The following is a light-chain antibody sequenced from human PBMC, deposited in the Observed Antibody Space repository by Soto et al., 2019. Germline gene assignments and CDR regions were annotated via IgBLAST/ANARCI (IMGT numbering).Light chain of an antibody. V-gene: IGKV3-15*01. CDR3: QQNHDWPPLT. J-gene: IGKJ4*01. CDR1: QSVSSN. Sequence: EIVMTQSPATLSLSPGERATLSCRASQSVSSNLAWYQQKPGQAPRLLIYDASTRATGIPARFSGSGSGTEFTLTINSLQSEDFAVYYCQQNHDWPPLTFGGGTKVDIK. CDR2: DAS.